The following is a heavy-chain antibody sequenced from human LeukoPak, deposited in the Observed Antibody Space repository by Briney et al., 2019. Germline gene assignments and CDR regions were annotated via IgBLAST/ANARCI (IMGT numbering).Heavy chain of an antibody. CDR3: ARDRVAVESHGMDV. CDR2: IFSSGST. CDR1: GGSIRSYY. D-gene: IGHD6-19*01. Sequence: PSETLSLTCTVSGGSIRSYYWSWIRQPPGKGLEWIGCIFSSGSTNYNPSLKSRVTISVDTSKNQFSLKLSSVTAADTAVYYCARDRVAVESHGMDVWGQGTTVTVSS. V-gene: IGHV4-59*01. J-gene: IGHJ6*02.